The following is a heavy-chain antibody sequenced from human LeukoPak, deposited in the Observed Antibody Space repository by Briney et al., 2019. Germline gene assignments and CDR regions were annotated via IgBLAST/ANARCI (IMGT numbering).Heavy chain of an antibody. CDR3: ARPSLWENWFDP. Sequence: ASVKVSCKASGYTFTSYDINWVRQATGQGLEWMGWMNPNSGNTGYAQKFQGRVTMTRNTSISTAYMELSSLRSEDTAVYYCARPSLWENWFDPWGQGTLVTVSS. CDR2: MNPNSGNT. CDR1: GYTFTSYD. V-gene: IGHV1-8*01. J-gene: IGHJ5*02. D-gene: IGHD1-26*01.